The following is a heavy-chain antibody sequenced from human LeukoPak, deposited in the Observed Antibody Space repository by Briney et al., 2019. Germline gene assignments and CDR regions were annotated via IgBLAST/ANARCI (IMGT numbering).Heavy chain of an antibody. V-gene: IGHV3-11*03. J-gene: IGHJ6*02. CDR1: GFTFSDYY. CDR2: ISSSDTYT. CDR3: AKYLSAKGPPYALDV. D-gene: IGHD2/OR15-2a*01. Sequence: KPGGSLRLSCAASGFTFSDYYMSWIRQAPGKGLEWVSYISSSDTYTNYADSVKGRFTISRDNSKNTLYLQMNSLRAEDTARYYCAKYLSAKGPPYALDVWGQGTTVTVSS.